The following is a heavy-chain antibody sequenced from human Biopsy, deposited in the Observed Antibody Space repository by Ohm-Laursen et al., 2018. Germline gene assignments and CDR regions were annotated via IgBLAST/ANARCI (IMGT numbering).Heavy chain of an antibody. Sequence: SDTLSLTCAVSGGSISSDYWSWIRQSPGKGLEWIGYISNRGSTNYNPSLKSRVTISVDTSKNQFSLRLNSVTAADTAVYYCARATNSTGWPYYYFYGMDVWGQGTTVTVSS. D-gene: IGHD2/OR15-2a*01. CDR3: ARATNSTGWPYYYFYGMDV. V-gene: IGHV4-59*07. J-gene: IGHJ6*02. CDR1: GGSISSDY. CDR2: ISNRGST.